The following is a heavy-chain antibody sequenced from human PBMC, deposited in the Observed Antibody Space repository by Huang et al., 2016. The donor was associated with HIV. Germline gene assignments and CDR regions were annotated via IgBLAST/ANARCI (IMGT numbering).Heavy chain of an antibody. V-gene: IGHV3-30-3*01. CDR3: ARAKDTWDAYDI. Sequence: QVQLVESGGGVVQPGRSLRLSCAASGFPFNNHAMHWVRQAPGKGLDWVAVISNDGSNNYYADSVKGRFTISRDSSKSTLFLHMTSLRTEDTAVYYCARAKDTWDAYDIWGQGTMFMVSS. CDR1: GFPFNNHA. D-gene: IGHD5-18*01. J-gene: IGHJ3*02. CDR2: ISNDGSNN.